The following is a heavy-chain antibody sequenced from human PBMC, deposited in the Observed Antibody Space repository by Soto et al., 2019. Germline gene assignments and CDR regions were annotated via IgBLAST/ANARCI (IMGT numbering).Heavy chain of an antibody. CDR3: ASNKVLGGIVVVVAYYYMDV. J-gene: IGHJ6*03. V-gene: IGHV4-39*01. D-gene: IGHD2-15*01. Sequence: SEALSLSCTGSSGSITSSSYYWGWIRQPPGKGLEWIGSIYYSGSTYYNPSLKSRVTISVDTPKNQFSLKLSSVTAADTAVYYCASNKVLGGIVVVVAYYYMDVWGKGTTVT. CDR2: IYYSGST. CDR1: SGSITSSSYY.